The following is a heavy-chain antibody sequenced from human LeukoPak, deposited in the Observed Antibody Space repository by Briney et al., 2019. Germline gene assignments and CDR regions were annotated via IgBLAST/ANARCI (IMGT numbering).Heavy chain of an antibody. D-gene: IGHD2-15*01. J-gene: IGHJ3*01. Sequence: SETPSLTCTVSGGSISSGSYYWSWIRQPAGKGLEWIGRIYTSGSTNYNPSLKSRVTISVDTSKNQFSLKLSSVTAADTAVYYCARHRGGFDLWGQGTMVTVSS. CDR1: GGSISSGSYY. V-gene: IGHV4-61*02. CDR3: ARHRGGFDL. CDR2: IYTSGST.